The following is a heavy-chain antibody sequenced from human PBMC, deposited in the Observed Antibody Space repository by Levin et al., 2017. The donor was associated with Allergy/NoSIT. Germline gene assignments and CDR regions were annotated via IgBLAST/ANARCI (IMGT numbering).Heavy chain of an antibody. CDR2: IYSGGST. CDR1: GFTVSSNY. J-gene: IGHJ4*02. Sequence: PGGSLRLSCAASGFTVSSNYMSWVRQAPGKGLEWVSVIYSGGSTYYADSVKGRFTISRDNSKNTLYLQMNSLRAEDTAVYYCARDLGSRYYDILTGYYFSHGPYFDYWGQGTLVTVSS. V-gene: IGHV3-66*01. D-gene: IGHD3-9*01. CDR3: ARDLGSRYYDILTGYYFSHGPYFDY.